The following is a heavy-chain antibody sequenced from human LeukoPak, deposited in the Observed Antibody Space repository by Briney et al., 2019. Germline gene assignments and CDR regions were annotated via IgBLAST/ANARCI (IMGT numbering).Heavy chain of an antibody. J-gene: IGHJ4*02. CDR3: AKDYCSSTSCSLFDY. Sequence: PGGSLRLSCAASGFTFNSYAMHWVRQAPGKGLEWVAVISYDGSSKYYTDSVKGRFTISRDDSKNTLYLQMNSLRAEDTALYYCAKDYCSSTSCSLFDYWGQGTLVTVSS. CDR2: ISYDGSSK. D-gene: IGHD2-2*01. CDR1: GFTFNSYA. V-gene: IGHV3-30-3*01.